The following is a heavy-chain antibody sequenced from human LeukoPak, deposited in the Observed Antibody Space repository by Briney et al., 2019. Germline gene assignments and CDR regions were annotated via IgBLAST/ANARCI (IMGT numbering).Heavy chain of an antibody. Sequence: PSETLSLTCTVSGGSISSSSYYWGWIRQPPGKGLEWIGEINHSGSTNYNPSLKSRVTISVDTSKNQFSLKLSSVTAADTAVYYCARAILDFWSGYLYWGQGTLVTVSS. D-gene: IGHD3-3*01. CDR1: GGSISSSSYY. J-gene: IGHJ4*02. CDR2: INHSGST. CDR3: ARAILDFWSGYLY. V-gene: IGHV4-39*07.